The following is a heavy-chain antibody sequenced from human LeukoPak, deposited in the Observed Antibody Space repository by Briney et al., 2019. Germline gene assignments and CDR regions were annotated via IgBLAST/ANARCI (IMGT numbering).Heavy chain of an antibody. D-gene: IGHD2-21*02. CDR3: ARGRGGDCYDY. CDR2: IADAGT. CDR1: GFTFNDFA. J-gene: IGHJ4*02. Sequence: GSLRLSCAASGFTFNDFAMTWVRQAPGKGLEWVSTIADAGTYYADSVKGRFIISRDNSKNTLYLQMNSLRAEDTAVYYCARGRGGDCYDYWGQGTLVTVSS. V-gene: IGHV3-23*01.